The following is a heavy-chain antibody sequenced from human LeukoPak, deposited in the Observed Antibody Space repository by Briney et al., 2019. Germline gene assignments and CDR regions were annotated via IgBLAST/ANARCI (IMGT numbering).Heavy chain of an antibody. V-gene: IGHV3-21*01. J-gene: IGHJ4*02. D-gene: IGHD5-12*01. CDR2: ISGSSSYI. Sequence: GGSLRLSCAVSGFTFSSYSMNWVRQAPGKGLEWVSSISGSSSYIYYADSVKGRFTISRHNAKNSLYLQMNSLRAEDTAVYYCARGPSGYHNTGGQGTLVTVSS. CDR1: GFTFSSYS. CDR3: ARGPSGYHNT.